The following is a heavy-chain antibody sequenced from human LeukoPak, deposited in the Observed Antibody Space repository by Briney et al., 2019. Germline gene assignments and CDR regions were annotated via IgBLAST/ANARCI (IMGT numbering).Heavy chain of an antibody. V-gene: IGHV3-23*01. CDR2: ISGSGGST. D-gene: IGHD2-15*01. Sequence: ETLSLTCAVYGGSFSGYYWSWVRQAPGKGLEWVSAISGSGGSTYYADSVKGRFTISRDNSKNTLYLQMNSLRAEDTAVYYCVGGAMRYCSGGSCYQAYYYYAMDVWGQGTMVTVSS. CDR1: GGSFSGYY. CDR3: VGGAMRYCSGGSCYQAYYYYAMDV. J-gene: IGHJ6*02.